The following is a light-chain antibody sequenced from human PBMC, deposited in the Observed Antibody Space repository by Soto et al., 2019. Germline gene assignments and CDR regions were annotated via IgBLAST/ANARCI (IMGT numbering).Light chain of an antibody. J-gene: IGLJ3*02. Sequence: QSALTQPPSASGSPGQSVTISCTGTSSDIGGYNYDSWYQQHPGKAPKLIIYEVSKWPSGVPDRFSGSKSGNTASLTVSGLQAEDEADYYCTSYAGSNNLVFVGGTKVTVL. CDR2: EVS. CDR1: SSDIGGYNY. CDR3: TSYAGSNNLV. V-gene: IGLV2-8*01.